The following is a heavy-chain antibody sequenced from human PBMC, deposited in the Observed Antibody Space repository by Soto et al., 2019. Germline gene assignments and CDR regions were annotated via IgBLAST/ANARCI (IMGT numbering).Heavy chain of an antibody. D-gene: IGHD2-2*01. CDR3: ATYCSSTSCNFDY. V-gene: IGHV3-11*01. CDR2: ISSSGSTI. Sequence: GGSLRLSCAASGFTFSDYYMSWIRQAPGKGLEWVSYISSSGSTIYYADSVKGRFTISRDNAKNSLYLQMNSLRAEDTAVYYWATYCSSTSCNFDYWGQGTLVTVSS. J-gene: IGHJ4*02. CDR1: GFTFSDYY.